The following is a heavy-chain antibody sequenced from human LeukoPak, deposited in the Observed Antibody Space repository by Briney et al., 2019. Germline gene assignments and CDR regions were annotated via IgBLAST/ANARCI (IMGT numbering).Heavy chain of an antibody. Sequence: SETLSLTCTVSGGSISSGSYYWSWIRQPAGKGLEWIGRIYTSGSTNYNPSLKSRVTISVDTSKNQFSLKLSSVTAADTAVYYCAREGEIDGSGSYAGYYYMDVWGKGTTVTVSS. D-gene: IGHD3-10*01. CDR3: AREGEIDGSGSYAGYYYMDV. V-gene: IGHV4-61*02. CDR1: GGSISSGSYY. CDR2: IYTSGST. J-gene: IGHJ6*03.